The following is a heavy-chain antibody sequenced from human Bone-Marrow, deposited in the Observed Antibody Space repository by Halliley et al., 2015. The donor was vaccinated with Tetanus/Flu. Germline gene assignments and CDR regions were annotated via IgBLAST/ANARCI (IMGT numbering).Heavy chain of an antibody. CDR2: IWYDGSNK. D-gene: IGHD3-22*01. J-gene: IGHJ5*02. Sequence: WVALIWYDGSNKYYADSVKGRFAISRDNSKNTLYLQMNSLRAEDTAVYYCARDPNYYDNSLPWGQGTLVTVSS. V-gene: IGHV3-33*01. CDR3: ARDPNYYDNSLP.